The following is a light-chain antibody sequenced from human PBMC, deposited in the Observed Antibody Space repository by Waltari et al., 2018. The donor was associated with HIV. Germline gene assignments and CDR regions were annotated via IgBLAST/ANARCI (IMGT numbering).Light chain of an antibody. CDR1: SSDLGGYHS. Sequence: QSALTQPASVSGSPGPSITISCPGISSDLGGYHSVSWYQQHPGKAPKLMIYEVSDRPSGVSFRFSGSKSGNTASLTISGLQAEDEGDYYCASYTSSNVVFGGGTKLTVL. V-gene: IGLV2-14*01. CDR2: EVS. CDR3: ASYTSSNVV. J-gene: IGLJ3*02.